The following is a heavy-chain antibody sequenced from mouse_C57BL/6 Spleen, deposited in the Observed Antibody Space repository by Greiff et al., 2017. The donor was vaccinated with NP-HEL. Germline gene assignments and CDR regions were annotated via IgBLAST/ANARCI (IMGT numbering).Heavy chain of an antibody. J-gene: IGHJ2*01. V-gene: IGHV1-75*01. CDR3: ARSNYFDY. CDR2: IFPGSGST. Sequence: VKLVESGPELVKPGDSVKISCKASGYTFTDYYINWVKQRPGQGLEWIGWIFPGSGSTYYNEKFKGKATLTVDKSSSTAYMLLSSLTSEDSSVYFCARSNYFDYWGQGTTLTFSS. CDR1: GYTFTDYY.